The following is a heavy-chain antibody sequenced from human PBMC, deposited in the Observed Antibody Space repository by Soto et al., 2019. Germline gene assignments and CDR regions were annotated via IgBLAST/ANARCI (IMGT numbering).Heavy chain of an antibody. CDR2: IYYSGST. V-gene: IGHV4-59*01. CDR1: GGSISSYY. J-gene: IGHJ6*02. D-gene: IGHD6-13*01. CDR3: ARAAAGYYYYYGMDV. Sequence: QVQLQESGPGLVKPSETLSLTCTVSGGSISSYYWSWIRQPPGKGLEWIGYIYYSGSTNYNPSLKSRVTIPVDTSKNQFSLKLSSVTAADTAVYYCARAAAGYYYYYGMDVWGQGTTVTVSS.